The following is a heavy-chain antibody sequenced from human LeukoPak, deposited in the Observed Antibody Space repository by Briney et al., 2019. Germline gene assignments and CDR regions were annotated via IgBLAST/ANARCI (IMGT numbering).Heavy chain of an antibody. J-gene: IGHJ4*02. Sequence: GGSLRLSCAASGFTFTIFGLNWVRQAPGKGPEWVSYIDARSGITYYADSVQGRFTISRDDARESVFLQMDGLRVDDTAVYYCARDPAYYDSSGTFDYWGQGTLVTVSS. V-gene: IGHV3-48*01. CDR1: GFTFTIFG. D-gene: IGHD3-22*01. CDR3: ARDPAYYDSSGTFDY. CDR2: IDARSGIT.